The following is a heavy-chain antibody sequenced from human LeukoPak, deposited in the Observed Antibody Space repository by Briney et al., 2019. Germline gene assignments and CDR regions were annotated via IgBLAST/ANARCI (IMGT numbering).Heavy chain of an antibody. CDR2: IYYSGST. D-gene: IGHD3-22*01. CDR1: GGSISYYY. J-gene: IGHJ4*02. Sequence: SETLSLTCTVSGGSISYYYWGWIRQPPGKGLEWIGYIYYSGSTNYHPSLKSRVTISVDTSKNQFSLNLSSVAAADTAVYYCARADYYYDSSGYTYLFDYWGQGILVTVSS. CDR3: ARADYYYDSSGYTYLFDY. V-gene: IGHV4-59*01.